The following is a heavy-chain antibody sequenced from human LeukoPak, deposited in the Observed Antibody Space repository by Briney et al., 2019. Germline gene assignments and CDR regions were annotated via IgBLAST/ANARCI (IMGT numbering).Heavy chain of an antibody. CDR2: IYYSGST. CDR3: TREVEGYSYASGRFLHFDP. J-gene: IGHJ5*02. V-gene: IGHV4-39*07. CDR1: GDSIRSSSYH. D-gene: IGHD3-10*01. Sequence: SETLSLTCTVSGDSIRSSSYHWGWIRQPPGKGLEWIGSIYYSGSTYNNRSLKRRLTISIDTSKNQFSLRLSSVTAADTAVYYCTREVEGYSYASGRFLHFDPWGQGTLVAVSS.